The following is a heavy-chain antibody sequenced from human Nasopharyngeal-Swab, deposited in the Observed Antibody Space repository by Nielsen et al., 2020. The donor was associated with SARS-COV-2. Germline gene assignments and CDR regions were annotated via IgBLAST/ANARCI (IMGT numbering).Heavy chain of an antibody. CDR2: TIPILGLA. V-gene: IGHV1-69*04. CDR1: GGTFSNYA. D-gene: IGHD5-18*01. CDR3: ARDTPEDTTLVTAYYYDMDV. J-gene: IGHJ6*03. Sequence: SVQVSCKASGGTFSNYAISWERQAPGQGLEWMGRTIPILGLANYAQKFLGRVTITADKSTNTAYMELSSLGSEDTAVYYCARDTPEDTTLVTAYYYDMDVWGKGTTVTVSS.